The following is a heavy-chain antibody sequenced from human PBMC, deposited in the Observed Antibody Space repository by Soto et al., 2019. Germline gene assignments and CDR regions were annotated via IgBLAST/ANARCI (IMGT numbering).Heavy chain of an antibody. CDR3: ASVHLSDFDI. J-gene: IGHJ3*02. CDR1: GGSISSGYYY. V-gene: IGHV4-30-4*01. Sequence: PSETLSLTGTVSGGSISSGYYYWSWIRQPPGKGLKWIGYIYYIGSTYYNPSLKSRVTISVDTSKNQFSLKLSSVTAADTAVYYCASVHLSDFDISGQGTMLTFSS. CDR2: IYYIGST.